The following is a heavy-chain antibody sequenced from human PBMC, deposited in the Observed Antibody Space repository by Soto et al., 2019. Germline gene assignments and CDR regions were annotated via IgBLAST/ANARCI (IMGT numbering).Heavy chain of an antibody. Sequence: ASVKVSCKASGYTFTGYYMHWVRQAPGQGLEWMGWINPNSGGTNYAQNFQGWVTMTRDTSISTAYMELSRLRSDDTAVYYCARGHGSGNRNFDYWGQRTLVTVSS. J-gene: IGHJ4*02. D-gene: IGHD3-10*01. V-gene: IGHV1-2*04. CDR2: INPNSGGT. CDR3: ARGHGSGNRNFDY. CDR1: GYTFTGYY.